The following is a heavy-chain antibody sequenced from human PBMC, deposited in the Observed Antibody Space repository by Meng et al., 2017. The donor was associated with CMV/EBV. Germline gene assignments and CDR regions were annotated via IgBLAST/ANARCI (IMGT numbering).Heavy chain of an antibody. V-gene: IGHV3-9*03. CDR1: GFTFDDYA. CDR3: AKGLTTVTTFGFDY. Sequence: LSLTCAASGFTFDDYAMHWVRQAPGKGLEWVSGISWNSGSIGYADSVEGRFTISRDNAKNSLYLQMNSLRAEDMALYYCAKGLTTVTTFGFDYWGQGTLVTVSS. J-gene: IGHJ4*02. CDR2: ISWNSGSI. D-gene: IGHD4-17*01.